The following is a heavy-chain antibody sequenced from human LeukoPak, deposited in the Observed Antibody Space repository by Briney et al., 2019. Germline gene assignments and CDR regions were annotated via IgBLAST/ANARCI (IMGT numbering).Heavy chain of an antibody. Sequence: GGSLRLSCAASGFTFSSYAMSRVRQAPGKGLEWVSAISGSGGSTYYADSVKGRFTISRDNPKNTLYLQMNSLRAEDTAVYYCAKSRADSSGWYSSTWFDPWGQGTLVTVSS. J-gene: IGHJ5*02. D-gene: IGHD6-19*01. CDR1: GFTFSSYA. CDR3: AKSRADSSGWYSSTWFDP. V-gene: IGHV3-23*01. CDR2: ISGSGGST.